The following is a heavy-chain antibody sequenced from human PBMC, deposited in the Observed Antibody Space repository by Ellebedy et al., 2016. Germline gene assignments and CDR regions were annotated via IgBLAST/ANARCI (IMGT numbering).Heavy chain of an antibody. CDR1: GFTFSSYS. V-gene: IGHV3-30*03. D-gene: IGHD4-17*01. CDR3: ARDQATVTTVPFDY. Sequence: GESLKISXAASGFTFSSYSMNWVRQAPGKGLEWVAVISYDGSNKYYADSVKGRFTISRDNSKNTLYLQMNSLRAEDTAVYYCARDQATVTTVPFDYWGQGTLVTVSS. CDR2: ISYDGSNK. J-gene: IGHJ4*02.